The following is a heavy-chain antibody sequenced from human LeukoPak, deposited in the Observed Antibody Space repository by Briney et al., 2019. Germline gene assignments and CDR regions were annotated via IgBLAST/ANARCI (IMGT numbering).Heavy chain of an antibody. V-gene: IGHV3-7*01. CDR3: ARDERVGYYIY. CDR2: IKADGSVK. J-gene: IGHJ4*01. Sequence: GGSLRLSCEVSGFTYTDYWMSWVRQTPGRGLEWVANIKADGSVKQYADSVRGRFTISRDNAKSSLYLQMSSLKVEDSAVYYCARDERVGYYIYWGQGTLVTVSS. CDR1: GFTYTDYW. D-gene: IGHD3-22*01.